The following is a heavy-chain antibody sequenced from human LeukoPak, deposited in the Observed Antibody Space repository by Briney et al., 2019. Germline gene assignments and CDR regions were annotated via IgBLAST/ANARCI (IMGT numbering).Heavy chain of an antibody. CDR2: IYYSGST. D-gene: IGHD6-13*01. CDR3: ARVGVAAAIDY. Sequence: SETLSLTCTVSGGSISSYYWSWIRQPPGKGLEWSGYIYYSGSTTYNPSLKSRVTISVDTSKDQFSLKLSSVTAADTAAYYCARVGVAAAIDYWGQGTLATVSS. J-gene: IGHJ4*02. V-gene: IGHV4-59*01. CDR1: GGSISSYY.